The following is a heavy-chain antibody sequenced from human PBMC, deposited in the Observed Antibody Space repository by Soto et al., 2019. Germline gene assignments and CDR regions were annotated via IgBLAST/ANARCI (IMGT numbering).Heavy chain of an antibody. CDR1: GFSFSSYG. CDR2: MSYDGSNK. D-gene: IGHD6-13*01. J-gene: IGHJ6*02. V-gene: IGHV3-30*18. CDR3: AKDRVAALNVGGMDV. Sequence: QVQLVESGGGVVQPGRSLRLSCAASGFSFSSYGMHWVRQGPGKGLEWVAFMSYDGSNKFYAESEKGRFTISRDNSKNTLYLQMNSLRAEDTAVYYCAKDRVAALNVGGMDVWGQGTTVTVSS.